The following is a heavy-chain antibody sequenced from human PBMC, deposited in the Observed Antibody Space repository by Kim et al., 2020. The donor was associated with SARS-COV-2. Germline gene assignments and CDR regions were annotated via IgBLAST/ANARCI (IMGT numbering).Heavy chain of an antibody. CDR3: AAVRGAATGTSYYYYATDV. D-gene: IGHD3-10*01. Sequence: SVKVSCKASGFTFSNSGMQWVRQARGQRLEWIGWIVVGSGNTNYAQNFQERVTITRDMSTSTAYMELSGLGSDDTAVYYCAAVRGAATGTSYYYYATDVWGQGTTVTVSS. J-gene: IGHJ6*02. CDR1: GFTFSNSG. V-gene: IGHV1-58*02. CDR2: IVVGSGNT.